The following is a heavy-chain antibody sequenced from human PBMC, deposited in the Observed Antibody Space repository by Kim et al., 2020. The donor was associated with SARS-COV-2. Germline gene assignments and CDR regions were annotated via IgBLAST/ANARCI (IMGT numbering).Heavy chain of an antibody. D-gene: IGHD6-13*01. CDR3: AKTRREGYSSSWYDAQRVGVYYFDY. Sequence: GGSLRLSCAASGFTFSSYAMSWVRQAPGKGLEWVSAISGSGGSTYYADSVKGRFTISRDNSKNTLYLQMNSLRAEDTAVYYCAKTRREGYSSSWYDAQRVGVYYFDYWGQGTLVTVSS. V-gene: IGHV3-23*01. CDR2: ISGSGGST. CDR1: GFTFSSYA. J-gene: IGHJ4*02.